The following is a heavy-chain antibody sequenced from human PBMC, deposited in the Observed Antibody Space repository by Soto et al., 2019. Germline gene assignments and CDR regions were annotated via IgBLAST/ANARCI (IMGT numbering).Heavy chain of an antibody. CDR2: INPSGGST. J-gene: IGHJ4*02. D-gene: IGHD1-1*01. CDR1: GYTFTSYY. CDR3: ARELRTTTAGPRPYDY. V-gene: IGHV1-46*01. Sequence: ASVKVSCKASGYTFTSYYMHWVRQAPGQGLEWMGIINPSGGSTSYAQKFQGRVTMTRDTSTSTVYMELSSLRSDDTAVFYCARELRTTTAGPRPYDYWGQGTLVTVS.